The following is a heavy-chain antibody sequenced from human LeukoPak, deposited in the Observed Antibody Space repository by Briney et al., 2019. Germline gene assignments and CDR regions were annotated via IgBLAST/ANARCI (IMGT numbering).Heavy chain of an antibody. CDR1: GGSISSYY. CDR3: ARVEVRHMVRGVIDY. V-gene: IGHV4-59*01. CDR2: IYYSGST. D-gene: IGHD3-10*01. Sequence: SETLSLTCTVSGGSISSYYLSWIRQPPGKGLEWIGYIYYSGSTNYNPSLKSRVTISVDTSKNQFSLKLSSVTAADTAVYYCARVEVRHMVRGVIDYWGQGTLVTVSS. J-gene: IGHJ4*02.